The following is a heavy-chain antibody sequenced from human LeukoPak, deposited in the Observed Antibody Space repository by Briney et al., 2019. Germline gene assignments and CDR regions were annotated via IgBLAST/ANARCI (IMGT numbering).Heavy chain of an antibody. D-gene: IGHD6-6*01. Sequence: AGGSLRLSCAASGFTFSSYAMSWVRQAPGKGLEWVSAISGSGGSTYYADSVKGRFTISRDNSKNTLYLQMNSLRAEDTAVYYCARGPPEYFYGMDVWGQGTTVTVSS. CDR2: ISGSGGST. CDR3: ARGPPEYFYGMDV. CDR1: GFTFSSYA. J-gene: IGHJ6*02. V-gene: IGHV3-23*01.